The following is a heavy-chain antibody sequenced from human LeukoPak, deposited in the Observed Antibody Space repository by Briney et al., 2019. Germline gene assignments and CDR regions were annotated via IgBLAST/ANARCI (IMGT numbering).Heavy chain of an antibody. V-gene: IGHV4-59*08. CDR2: IYYSGST. CDR3: ASKYSSSSRYFDY. CDR1: GGSISSYY. Sequence: SETLSLTCTVSGGSISSYYWSWIRQPPGKGLEWIGYIYYSGSTNYNPSLKSRVTISVDTSKNQFSLKLSSVTAADTAVYYCASKYSSSSRYFDYWGQGTLVTVSS. J-gene: IGHJ4*02. D-gene: IGHD6-6*01.